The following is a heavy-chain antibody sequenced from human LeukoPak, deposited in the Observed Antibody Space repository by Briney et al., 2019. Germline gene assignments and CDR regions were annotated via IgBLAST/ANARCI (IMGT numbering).Heavy chain of an antibody. CDR3: ARGLDSSGNYRPYDAFDV. J-gene: IGHJ3*01. V-gene: IGHV6-1*01. Sequence: SQTLSLTCAISGDSVSSNSAAWNWIRQSPSRGLEWLGRTYYRSKWYNDYAVSVKSRITINPDTSKNQFSLQLNSVTPEDTAVYYCARGLDSSGNYRPYDAFDVWGHGTKVIVSS. CDR2: TYYRSKWYN. CDR1: GDSVSSNSAA. D-gene: IGHD1-26*01.